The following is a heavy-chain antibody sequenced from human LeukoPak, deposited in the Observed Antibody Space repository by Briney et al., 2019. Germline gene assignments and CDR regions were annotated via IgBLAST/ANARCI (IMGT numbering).Heavy chain of an antibody. CDR3: AKDQGYYDSSGNFDN. J-gene: IGHJ4*02. D-gene: IGHD3-22*01. CDR2: ISYDGSNK. V-gene: IGHV3-30*18. Sequence: GGSLRLSCAASGFTFSSYGMHCVRQAPSKGLEWVAVISYDGSNKYYADSVKGRFTISRDNSKNTLYLQMNSLRAEDTAVYYCAKDQGYYDSSGNFDNWGQGTLVTVSS. CDR1: GFTFSSYG.